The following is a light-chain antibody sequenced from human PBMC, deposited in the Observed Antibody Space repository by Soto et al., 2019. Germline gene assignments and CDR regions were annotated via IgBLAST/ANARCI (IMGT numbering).Light chain of an antibody. CDR2: DAS. Sequence: EIVLTQSPATLSLSPGERATLSCRASQSVSSYLAWYQQKPGQAPRLLIYDASNRATGIPARFSGSGSGTDFTLTISSLEPEDFAVYYCQQRINWITFGQGTRLEI. CDR3: QQRINWIT. CDR1: QSVSSY. J-gene: IGKJ5*01. V-gene: IGKV3-11*01.